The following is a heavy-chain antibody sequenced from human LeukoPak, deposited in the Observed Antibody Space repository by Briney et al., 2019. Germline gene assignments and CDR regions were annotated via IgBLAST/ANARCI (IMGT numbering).Heavy chain of an antibody. V-gene: IGHV1-69*01. D-gene: IGHD7-27*01. CDR3: AKDLWGYRAFDI. CDR1: GGTFSSYA. CDR2: IIPIFGTA. J-gene: IGHJ3*02. Sequence: GSSVKVSCKASGGTFSSYAISWVRQAPGQGLEWMGGIIPIFGTANYAQKFQGRVTITADESTSTAYMELSSLRSEDTAVYYCAKDLWGYRAFDIWGQGTMVTVSS.